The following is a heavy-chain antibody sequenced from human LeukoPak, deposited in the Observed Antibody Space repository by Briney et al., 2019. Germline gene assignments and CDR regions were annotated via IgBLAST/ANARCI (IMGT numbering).Heavy chain of an antibody. V-gene: IGHV1-69*04. CDR1: GGTFSSYA. Sequence: SVKVSCKASGGTFSSYAISWVRQAPGQGLEWMGRIIPILGIANYAQKFQGRVTITADKSTSTAYMELSSLRSEDTAVYYCARDNGGNRHHAFDIWGQGTMVTVSS. CDR2: IIPILGIA. CDR3: ARDNGGNRHHAFDI. D-gene: IGHD4-23*01. J-gene: IGHJ3*02.